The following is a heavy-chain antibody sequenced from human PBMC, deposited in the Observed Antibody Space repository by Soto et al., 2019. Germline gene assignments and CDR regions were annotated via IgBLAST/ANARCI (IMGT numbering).Heavy chain of an antibody. J-gene: IGHJ4*02. CDR3: ARDRSSGWYTLLASGVDY. D-gene: IGHD6-19*01. CDR1: GFTFSSYA. Sequence: QVQLVESGGGVVQPGRSLRLSCAASGFTFSSYAMHWVRQAPGKGLEWVAVISYDGSNKYYADSVKGRFTISRDNSKSTLYLQMNSLRAEDTAVYYCARDRSSGWYTLLASGVDYWGQGTLVTVSS. V-gene: IGHV3-30-3*01. CDR2: ISYDGSNK.